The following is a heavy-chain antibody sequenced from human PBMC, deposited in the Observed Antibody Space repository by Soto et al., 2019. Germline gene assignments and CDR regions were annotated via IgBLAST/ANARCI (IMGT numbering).Heavy chain of an antibody. CDR2: ISYDGSNK. J-gene: IGHJ4*02. CDR1: GFTFSSCA. CDR3: ARDKRDLRFLEWSYYFDY. D-gene: IGHD3-3*01. V-gene: IGHV3-30-3*01. Sequence: QVQLVKSGGGVVQPGRSLRLSCAASGFTFSSCAMHWVRQAPGKGLEWVALISYDGSNKYYADSVKGRFTISRDNSKNTLYRQMNSLRAEDTAVYYCARDKRDLRFLEWSYYFDYWGQGTLVTVSS.